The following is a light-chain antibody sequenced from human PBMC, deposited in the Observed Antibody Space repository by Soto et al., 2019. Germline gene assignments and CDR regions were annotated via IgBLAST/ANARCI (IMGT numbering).Light chain of an antibody. V-gene: IGKV3-15*01. Sequence: EVVLTQSRATLSVSPLERXALXLRASQGIGDTLAWYQHKPGQTPRLLIYDTSTRATGVPARFSGSRSGPEFTLTINSLQSEDFAVYYCQQYNNWPWTFGQGTKVDIK. J-gene: IGKJ1*01. CDR2: DTS. CDR3: QQYNNWPWT. CDR1: QGIGDT.